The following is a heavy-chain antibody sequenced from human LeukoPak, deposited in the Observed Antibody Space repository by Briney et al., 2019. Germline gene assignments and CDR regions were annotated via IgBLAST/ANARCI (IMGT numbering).Heavy chain of an antibody. CDR1: GFTFSSYW. Sequence: PGGSLRLSCAASGFTFSSYWMSWVRQAPGKGLEWVANIKQDGSEKYYVDSVKGRFTISRDNAKNSLYLQMNSLRAEDTAVYYCARGYYGQGDYFDYWGQGTLVTVSS. J-gene: IGHJ4*02. CDR3: ARGYYGQGDYFDY. V-gene: IGHV3-7*04. CDR2: IKQDGSEK. D-gene: IGHD3-10*01.